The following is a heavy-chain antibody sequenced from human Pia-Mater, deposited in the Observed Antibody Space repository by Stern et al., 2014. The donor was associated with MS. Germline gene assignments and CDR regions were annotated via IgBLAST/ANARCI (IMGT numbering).Heavy chain of an antibody. CDR2: IYYSGST. CDR1: GGSITGYY. D-gene: IGHD5-24*01. J-gene: IGHJ4*02. V-gene: IGHV4-59*01. CDR3: ARVDWLQYFFDY. Sequence: QLQLQESGPGLVKPSETLSLTCTVSGGSITGYYWSWIRQPPGKGLEWIGYIYYSGSTNSNPSLKSRVTISVDTSKSQFSLKLSSVTAADTAVYYCARVDWLQYFFDYWGQGTLVTVSS.